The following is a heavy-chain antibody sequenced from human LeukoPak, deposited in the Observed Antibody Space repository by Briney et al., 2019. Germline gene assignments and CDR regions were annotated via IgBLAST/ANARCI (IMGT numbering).Heavy chain of an antibody. V-gene: IGHV3-23*01. J-gene: IGHJ4*02. D-gene: IGHD1-26*01. CDR2: ISGSGGST. CDR1: GFTFSSYA. CDR3: ATHLGGATTPFDY. Sequence: QPGGSLRLSCAASGFTFSSYAMSWVRQAPGKGLEWVSAISGSGGSTYYADSVKGRFTISRDNSKNTLYLQMNSLRAEDTAVYYCATHLGGATTPFDYWGQGTLVTVSS.